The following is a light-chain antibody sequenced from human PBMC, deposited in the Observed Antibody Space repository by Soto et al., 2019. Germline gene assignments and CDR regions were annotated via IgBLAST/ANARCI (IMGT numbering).Light chain of an antibody. V-gene: IGKV1-5*01. J-gene: IGKJ1*01. CDR3: QQYNSYSWT. Sequence: DIQMTQSPSTLSASVGDRFTITCRASQSISSWLAWYQQKPGKAPKLLIYDASSLESGVPSRFSGSGSGTEFPLTISSLQPDDFATYYCQQYNSYSWTFGQGTKVEIK. CDR1: QSISSW. CDR2: DAS.